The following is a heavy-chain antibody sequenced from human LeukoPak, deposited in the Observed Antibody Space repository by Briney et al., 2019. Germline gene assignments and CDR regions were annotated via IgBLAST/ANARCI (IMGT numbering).Heavy chain of an antibody. CDR3: ATPGYSSSWYVRD. D-gene: IGHD6-13*01. CDR1: GFTFSSYG. J-gene: IGHJ4*02. CDR2: IRYDGSNK. Sequence: GRSLRLSCAASGFTFSSYGMHRVRQAPGKGLEWVAFIRYDGSNKYYADSVKGRFTISRDNSKNTLYLQMNSLRAEDTAVYYCATPGYSSSWYVRDWGQGTLVTVSS. V-gene: IGHV3-30*02.